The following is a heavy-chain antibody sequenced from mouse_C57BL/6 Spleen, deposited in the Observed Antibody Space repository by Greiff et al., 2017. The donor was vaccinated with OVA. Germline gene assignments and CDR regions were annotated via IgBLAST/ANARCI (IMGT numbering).Heavy chain of an antibody. V-gene: IGHV5-9-1*02. CDR2: ISSGGDYI. D-gene: IGHD1-1*01. CDR3: TRVYDYEAMDY. CDR1: GFTFSSYA. J-gene: IGHJ4*01. Sequence: EVKLMESGEGLVKPGGSLKLSCAASGFTFSSYAMSWVRQTPEKRLEWVAYISSGGDYIYYADTVKGRFTISRDNARNTLYLQMSSLKSEDTAMYYCTRVYDYEAMDYWGQGTSVTVSS.